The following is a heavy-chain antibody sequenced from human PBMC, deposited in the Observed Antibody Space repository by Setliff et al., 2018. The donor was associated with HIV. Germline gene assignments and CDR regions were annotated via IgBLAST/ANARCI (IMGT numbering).Heavy chain of an antibody. CDR3: ARDSRPDSSGPLHYFYYMDV. J-gene: IGHJ6*03. D-gene: IGHD6-19*01. CDR1: GYTFTSYG. V-gene: IGHV1-18*01. Sequence: ASVKVSCKASGYTFTSYGISWVRQAPGQGLEWMGWISAYNGNTNYAQKLQGRVTMTTDTSTSTAYMELRSLRADDTAVYYCARDSRPDSSGPLHYFYYMDVWGKGTTVTVSS. CDR2: ISAYNGNT.